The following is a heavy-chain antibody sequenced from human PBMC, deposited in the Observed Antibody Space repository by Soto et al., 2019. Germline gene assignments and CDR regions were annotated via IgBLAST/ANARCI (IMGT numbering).Heavy chain of an antibody. Sequence: SETLSLTCAVSGGSISSSNWWSWVRQPPGKGLEWIGEIYHSGSTDYNPSLKSRVTISVDKSKNQFSLKLSSVTAADTAVYYCASLPVVGAIPEARSFQDDWGQGTLVTVSS. CDR1: GGSISSSNW. CDR2: IYHSGST. CDR3: ASLPVVGAIPEARSFQDD. V-gene: IGHV4-4*02. J-gene: IGHJ4*02. D-gene: IGHD1-26*01.